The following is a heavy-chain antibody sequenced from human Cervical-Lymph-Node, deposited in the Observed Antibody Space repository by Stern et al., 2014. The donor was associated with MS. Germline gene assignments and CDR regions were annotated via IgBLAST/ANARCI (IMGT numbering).Heavy chain of an antibody. Sequence: QVQLQESGPGLLKPSQTLSLTCTVSRCSTSGTNYWSWLRQPAGEGLEWVGLVYTTGTSTYNPSLQSRVAISIDTSKKLISLRLNSVTVADTAVYFCAKAQARWLGNEYSSYYGMDVWGQGTTVTVSS. D-gene: IGHD5-24*01. CDR3: AKAQARWLGNEYSSYYGMDV. J-gene: IGHJ6*02. CDR2: VYTTGTS. V-gene: IGHV4-61*02. CDR1: RCSTSGTNY.